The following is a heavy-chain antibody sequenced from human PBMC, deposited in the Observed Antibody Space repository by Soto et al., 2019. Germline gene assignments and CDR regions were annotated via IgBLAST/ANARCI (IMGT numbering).Heavy chain of an antibody. CDR3: ARPPSYSSSWYIPCPAN. Sequence: GGSLRLSCAAPGFTFSSYAMHWVRQAPGKGLEWVAVISYDGSNKYYADSVKGRFTISRDNSKNTLYLQMNSLRAEDTAVYYCARPPSYSSSWYIPCPANWGQGTLVTVSS. J-gene: IGHJ4*02. CDR1: GFTFSSYA. D-gene: IGHD6-13*01. V-gene: IGHV3-30-3*01. CDR2: ISYDGSNK.